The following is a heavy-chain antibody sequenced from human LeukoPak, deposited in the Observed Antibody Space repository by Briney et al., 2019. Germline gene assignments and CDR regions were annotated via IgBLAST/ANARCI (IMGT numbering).Heavy chain of an antibody. J-gene: IGHJ4*02. CDR3: ARAPPRYNWNDEFGY. V-gene: IGHV4-59*12. Sequence: SETLSLTCTVSGGSISSYYWSWIRQPPGKGLEWIGYIYYSGSTNYNPSLKSRVTISVDTSKNQFSLKLSSVTAADTAVYYCARAPPRYNWNDEFGYWGQGTLVTVSS. CDR2: IYYSGST. D-gene: IGHD1-1*01. CDR1: GGSISSYY.